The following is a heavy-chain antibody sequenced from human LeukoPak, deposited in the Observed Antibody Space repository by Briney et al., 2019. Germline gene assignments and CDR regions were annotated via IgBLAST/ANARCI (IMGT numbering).Heavy chain of an antibody. V-gene: IGHV3-15*01. CDR1: GFTFSSYA. D-gene: IGHD5-18*01. CDR2: IKSKTDGGTT. J-gene: IGHJ3*02. CDR3: TTGRRGYSHAFDI. Sequence: PGGSLRLSCAASGFTFSSYAMSWVRQAPGKGLEWVGRIKSKTDGGTTDYAAPVKGRFTISRDDSKNTLYLQMNSLKTEDTAVYYCTTGRRGYSHAFDIWGQGTMVTVSS.